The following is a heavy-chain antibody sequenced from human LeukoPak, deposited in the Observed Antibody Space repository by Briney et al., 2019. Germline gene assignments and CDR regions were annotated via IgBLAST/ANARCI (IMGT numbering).Heavy chain of an antibody. CDR3: ARVSSGIHPFDY. CDR1: GYTFTGYY. J-gene: IGHJ4*02. Sequence: ASVKVSCKASGYTFTGYYMHWVRQAPGQGLEWMGWINPNSGGTNYAQKFQGRVTMTRDTSISTAYMELGRLRSDDTAVYYCARVSSGIHPFDYWGQGTLVTVSS. V-gene: IGHV1-2*02. CDR2: INPNSGGT. D-gene: IGHD3-16*02.